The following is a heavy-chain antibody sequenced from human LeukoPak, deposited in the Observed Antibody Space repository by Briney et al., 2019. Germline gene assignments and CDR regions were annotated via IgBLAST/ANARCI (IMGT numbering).Heavy chain of an antibody. D-gene: IGHD6-19*01. Sequence: SETLSLTCAVSGGSISSGGYSWSWIRQPPGKGLEWIGYIYYSGSTYYNPSLKSRVTISVDTSKNQFSLKLSSVTAADTAVYYCARHSHQGVAGIWGQGTLVTVSS. J-gene: IGHJ4*02. V-gene: IGHV4-30-4*07. CDR3: ARHSHQGVAGI. CDR1: GGSISSGGYS. CDR2: IYYSGST.